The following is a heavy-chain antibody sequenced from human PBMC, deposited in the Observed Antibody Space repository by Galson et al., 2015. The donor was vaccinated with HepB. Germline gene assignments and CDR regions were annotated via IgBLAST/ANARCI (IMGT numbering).Heavy chain of an antibody. V-gene: IGHV3-15*01. D-gene: IGHD3-22*01. CDR2: IKSKIDGGTT. Sequence: SLRLSCAASGFPFSQAWMSWVRQAPGKGLEWVGRIKSKIDGGTTDYAAPVKERFTISRDDSKKMLYLQMNSLKTEDTAVYYCTPSLGTAESDRSGDYRLYYWGPGTLVTVSS. CDR3: TPSLGTAESDRSGDYRLYY. J-gene: IGHJ4*02. CDR1: GFPFSQAW.